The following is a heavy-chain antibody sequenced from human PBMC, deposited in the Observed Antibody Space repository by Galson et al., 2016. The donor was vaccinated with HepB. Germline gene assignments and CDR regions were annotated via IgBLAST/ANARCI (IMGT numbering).Heavy chain of an antibody. Sequence: GLEWVAVIWYDGSNKYCADSVKGRFTISRDNSKNTLYLQMNSLRAEDTAVYYCARGGTYCGGDCYYYVDVWGKGTTVTVSS. V-gene: IGHV3-33*01. J-gene: IGHJ6*03. CDR2: IWYDGSNK. D-gene: IGHD2-21*01. CDR3: ARGGTYCGGDCYYYVDV.